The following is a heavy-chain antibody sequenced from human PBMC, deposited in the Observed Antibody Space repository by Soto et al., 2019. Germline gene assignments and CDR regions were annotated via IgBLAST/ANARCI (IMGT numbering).Heavy chain of an antibody. D-gene: IGHD6-13*01. CDR3: AKDQGSSSWVPPFFDY. V-gene: IGHV3-23*01. J-gene: IGHJ4*02. CDR1: GFTFSSYA. Sequence: GGSLRLSCAASGFTFSSYAMSWVRQAPGKGLEWVSAISGSGGSTYYADSVKGRFTISRDNSKNTLYLQMNSLRAEDTAVYYCAKDQGSSSWVPPFFDYSGQGTLVTVSS. CDR2: ISGSGGST.